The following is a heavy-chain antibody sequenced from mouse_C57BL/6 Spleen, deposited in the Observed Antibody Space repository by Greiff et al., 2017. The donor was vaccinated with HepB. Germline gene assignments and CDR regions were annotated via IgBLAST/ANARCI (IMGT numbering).Heavy chain of an antibody. CDR1: GYSFTGYY. V-gene: IGHV1-42*01. Sequence: VQLQQSGPELVKPGASVKISCKASGYSFTGYYMNWVKQSPEKSLEWIGEINPSTGGTTYNQKFKAKATLTVDKSSSTAYMQHKSLTSEDSAGYYCARRERRGYFGGWGTGTTVTVSS. CDR3: ARRERRGYFGG. J-gene: IGHJ1*03. CDR2: INPSTGGT.